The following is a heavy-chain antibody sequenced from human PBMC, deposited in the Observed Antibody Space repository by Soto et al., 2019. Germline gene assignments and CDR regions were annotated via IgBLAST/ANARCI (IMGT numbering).Heavy chain of an antibody. CDR1: GDTFSFYT. Sequence: QVQLVQSGTEVKKPGSSVKVSCKASGDTFSFYTVNWGRQAPGLGLEWVGRINPIVRMSNYAQKFQGRVSMPADTSTSTAYMELRSLRSDYTAMYFCAASYGSGYRAFDYWGQGALDIVYS. CDR3: AASYGSGYRAFDY. CDR2: INPIVRMS. V-gene: IGHV1-69*02. D-gene: IGHD3-10*01. J-gene: IGHJ4*02.